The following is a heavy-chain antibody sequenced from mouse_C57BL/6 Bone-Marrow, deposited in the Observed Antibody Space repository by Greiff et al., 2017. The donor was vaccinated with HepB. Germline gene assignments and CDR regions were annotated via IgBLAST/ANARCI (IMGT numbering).Heavy chain of an antibody. J-gene: IGHJ1*03. CDR1: GYTFTDYN. D-gene: IGHD1-1*01. V-gene: IGHV1-18*01. Sequence: VQLQQSGPELVKPGASVKISCKASGYTFTDYNMHWVKQSHGKSLEWIGDINPDNGDTNYNQKFKGKATLTVDKSSSTAYMELRSLTSEDTAVYYCATLLRSVDFDDWGTGTTVTVSS. CDR2: INPDNGDT. CDR3: ATLLRSVDFDD.